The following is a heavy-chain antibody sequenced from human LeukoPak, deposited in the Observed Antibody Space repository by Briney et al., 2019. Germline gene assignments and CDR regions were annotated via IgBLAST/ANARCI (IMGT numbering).Heavy chain of an antibody. CDR1: GFTFSSYS. D-gene: IGHD1-26*01. CDR3: ARDLSGSYRPYYFDY. J-gene: IGHJ4*02. V-gene: IGHV3-21*01. Sequence: GGSLRLSCAASGFTFSSYSMNWVRQAPGKGLEWVSSISSSSSYIYYADSVKGRFTISRDNAKNSLYLQMNSLRAEDTAVYYCARDLSGSYRPYYFDYWGQGTLVTVSS. CDR2: ISSSSSYI.